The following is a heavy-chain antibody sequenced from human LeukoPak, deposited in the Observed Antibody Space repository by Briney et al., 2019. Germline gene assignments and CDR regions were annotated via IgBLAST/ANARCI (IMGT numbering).Heavy chain of an antibody. V-gene: IGHV3-23*01. CDR2: INRSGST. Sequence: GGSLRLSCAASGFTFSSYAMTWVRQAPGKGLEWVSTINRSGSTYDADSVKGRFTISRDNSKNTLYLQMNSLRAEDTAVYYCARDLPDGTRGLFDYWGQGTLVTVSS. CDR1: GFTFSSYA. J-gene: IGHJ4*02. CDR3: ARDLPDGTRGLFDY. D-gene: IGHD3-10*01.